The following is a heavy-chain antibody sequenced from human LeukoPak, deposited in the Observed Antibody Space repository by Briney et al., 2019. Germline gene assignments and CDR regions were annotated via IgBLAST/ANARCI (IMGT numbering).Heavy chain of an antibody. Sequence: PGGSLRLSCAASGFTFTSYAMTWVRQAPGKGLEWVSGLSASGGSRFYAESVKGRFTISRDNSKNTLYLQMNSLRAEDTAVYYCAKVIWEWNYVGYYYYYMDVWGKGTTVTVSS. D-gene: IGHD1-7*01. V-gene: IGHV3-23*01. J-gene: IGHJ6*03. CDR1: GFTFTSYA. CDR3: AKVIWEWNYVGYYYYYMDV. CDR2: LSASGGSR.